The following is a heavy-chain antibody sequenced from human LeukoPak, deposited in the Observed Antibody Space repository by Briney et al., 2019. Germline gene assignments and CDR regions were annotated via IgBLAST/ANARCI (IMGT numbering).Heavy chain of an antibody. CDR1: GFTFSTYW. D-gene: IGHD1-26*01. J-gene: IGHJ4*02. Sequence: PGGSLRLSCAASGFTFSTYWMHWVRQAPGKGLLWVSRINTDGSSTTYADSVKGRFTISRDNAKNTLYLQMNSLRDEDTAVYYCASGAYYAISWGRGTLVTVSS. CDR2: INTDGSST. V-gene: IGHV3-74*01. CDR3: ASGAYYAIS.